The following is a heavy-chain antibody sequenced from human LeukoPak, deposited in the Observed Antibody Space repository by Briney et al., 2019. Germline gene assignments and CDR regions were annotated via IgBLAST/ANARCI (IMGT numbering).Heavy chain of an antibody. J-gene: IGHJ4*02. CDR1: GFTFGTYW. D-gene: IGHD5-24*01. CDR3: ARDSTWLQLFY. V-gene: IGHV3-7*03. Sequence: PGGSLRLSCAASGFTFGTYWMTWVRQAPGKGLEWVANINQDGSRKFYVDSVKGRFTISRDNAKNSLYLQMSSLRVEDTAVYYRARDSTWLQLFYWGQGTLVTVSS. CDR2: INQDGSRK.